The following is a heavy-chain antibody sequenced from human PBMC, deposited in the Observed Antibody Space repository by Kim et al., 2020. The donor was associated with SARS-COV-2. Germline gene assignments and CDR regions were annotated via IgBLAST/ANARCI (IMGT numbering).Heavy chain of an antibody. Sequence: YNPSRKSRVTISVDTSTNQCSLKLSSVTAADTAVYYCARAIYGIQYYFDYWGQGTLVTVSS. V-gene: IGHV4-39*07. D-gene: IGHD5-18*01. J-gene: IGHJ4*02. CDR3: ARAIYGIQYYFDY.